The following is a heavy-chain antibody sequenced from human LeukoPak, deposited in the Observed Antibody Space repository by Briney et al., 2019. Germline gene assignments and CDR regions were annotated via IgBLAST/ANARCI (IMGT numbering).Heavy chain of an antibody. Sequence: SVEVSCKASGGTFSSYAISWVRQAPGQGLEWMGGIIPIFGTANYARKFQGRVTITTDESTSTAYMELSSLRSEDTAVYYCARIGYYDSSGYYSQGLDPWGQGTLVNVSS. V-gene: IGHV1-69*05. CDR1: GGTFSSYA. J-gene: IGHJ5*02. D-gene: IGHD3-22*01. CDR2: IIPIFGTA. CDR3: ARIGYYDSSGYYSQGLDP.